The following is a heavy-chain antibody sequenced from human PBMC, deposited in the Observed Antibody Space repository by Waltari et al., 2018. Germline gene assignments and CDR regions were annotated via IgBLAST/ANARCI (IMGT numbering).Heavy chain of an antibody. Sequence: EVQLVESGGGLVQPGRSLRLSCAASGFTFDDYAMHWVRQAPGKGLEWVSGISWNSGSIGYADSVKGRFTISRDNAKNSLYLQMNSLRAEDMALYYCAKDIIPNIVATMGAFDIWGQGTMVTVSS. J-gene: IGHJ3*02. CDR3: AKDIIPNIVATMGAFDI. CDR1: GFTFDDYA. V-gene: IGHV3-9*03. CDR2: ISWNSGSI. D-gene: IGHD5-12*01.